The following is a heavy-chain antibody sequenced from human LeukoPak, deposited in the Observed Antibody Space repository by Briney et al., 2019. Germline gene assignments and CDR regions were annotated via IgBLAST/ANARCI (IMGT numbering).Heavy chain of an antibody. CDR3: PHRQMRTFDY. CDR2: IYGNDDK. D-gene: IGHD5-24*01. V-gene: IGHV2-5*01. Sequence: SGRTLVNPTQTLTLTCSFSGFSLTTGAVAVAWIRQPAGKALEWLAVIYGNDDKRYSPSLMRRLRIPKDTPQDQVLLTMTNMDPADTAPYFCPHRQMRTFDYWGQGPLVTVSS. J-gene: IGHJ4*02. CDR1: GFSLTTGAVA.